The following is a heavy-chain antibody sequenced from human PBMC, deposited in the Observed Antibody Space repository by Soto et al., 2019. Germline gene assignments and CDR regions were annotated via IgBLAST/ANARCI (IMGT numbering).Heavy chain of an antibody. D-gene: IGHD3-16*01. CDR2: VSGGGGST. CDR1: GFTFNIYA. J-gene: IGHJ4*02. V-gene: IGHV3-23*01. Sequence: QLLESGGGSVQPGGSLRLSCAASGFTFNIYAMNWVRQAPGKGLEWVSAVSGGGGSTFYAASVRGRFTISRDNSYNTVYLQMNSLRAEDTAVYYCAKASMIAFGGIIDFDYWGQGALVTVSS. CDR3: AKASMIAFGGIIDFDY.